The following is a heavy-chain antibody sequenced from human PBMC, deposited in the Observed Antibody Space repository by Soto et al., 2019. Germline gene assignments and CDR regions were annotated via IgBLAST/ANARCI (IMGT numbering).Heavy chain of an antibody. V-gene: IGHV4-30-2*01. Sequence: SETLSRTCAVSGGSIISGGYCWSWIRQPPGKGLEWIGYIYHSGSTYYNPSLKSRVTISVDRSKNQFPLKLSSVTAADTAVYYCARGLSTRFDPWGQGTLVTVSS. CDR1: GGSIISGGYC. J-gene: IGHJ5*02. CDR3: ARGLSTRFDP. CDR2: IYHSGST. D-gene: IGHD2-2*01.